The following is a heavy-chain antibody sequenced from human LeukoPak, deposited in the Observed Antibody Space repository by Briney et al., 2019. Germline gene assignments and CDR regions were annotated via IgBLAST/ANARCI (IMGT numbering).Heavy chain of an antibody. J-gene: IGHJ3*02. Sequence: PGGSLRLSCAASGFTFSSYAMSWVRQAPGKGREWVAFIRYDGSNKYYADSVKGRFTISRDNSKNTLYLQMNSLRAEDTGVYYCAKDSGSSGYFSGLNAFDIWGQGTMVTVSS. V-gene: IGHV3-30*02. CDR2: IRYDGSNK. CDR1: GFTFSSYA. CDR3: AKDSGSSGYFSGLNAFDI. D-gene: IGHD3-22*01.